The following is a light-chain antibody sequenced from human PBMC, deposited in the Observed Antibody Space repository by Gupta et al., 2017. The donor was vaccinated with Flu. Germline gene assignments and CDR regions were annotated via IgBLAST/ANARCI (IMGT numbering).Light chain of an antibody. CDR1: QSVSSIY. Sequence: GTLSLSPGERATLSCRASQSVSSIYLAWYQQKPGQAPRLLIYGASSRATGIPDRFSGSGSGTDFTLTISRLEPEDFALYYCQQDGSSPLTFGGGTRVGIK. CDR2: GAS. CDR3: QQDGSSPLT. J-gene: IGKJ4*01. V-gene: IGKV3-20*01.